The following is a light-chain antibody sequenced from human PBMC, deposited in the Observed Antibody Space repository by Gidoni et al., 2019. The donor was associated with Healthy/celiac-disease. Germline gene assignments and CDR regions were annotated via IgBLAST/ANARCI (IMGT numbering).Light chain of an antibody. J-gene: IGLJ2*01. V-gene: IGLV1-40*01. CDR2: GNS. CDR3: QSYDSSLSGSVV. CDR1: SSNIGAGYD. Sequence: QSVLTQPPSVSGAPGQRVPISCTGSSSNIGAGYDVHWYQQLPGTAPKPPIYGNSNRPSGVPDRFSGSKSGTSASLAITGLQAEDEADYYCQSYDSSLSGSVVFGGGTKLTVL.